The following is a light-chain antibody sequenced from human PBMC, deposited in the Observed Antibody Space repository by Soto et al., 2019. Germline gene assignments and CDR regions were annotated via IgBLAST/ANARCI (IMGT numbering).Light chain of an antibody. J-gene: IGLJ2*01. CDR1: SGSIVSNY. CDR2: EDN. Sequence: FMLTQPHSVSESPGKTVTISCTRSSGSIVSNYVQWYQQRPGSAPTTMIYEDNQRPSGVPDRFSGSIDTSSNSASLTISGLKTEDEADYYCQSHDSANDVVFGGGTKVTVL. V-gene: IGLV6-57*04. CDR3: QSHDSANDVV.